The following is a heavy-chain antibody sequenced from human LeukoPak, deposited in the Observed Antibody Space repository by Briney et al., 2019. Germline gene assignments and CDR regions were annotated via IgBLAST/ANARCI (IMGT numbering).Heavy chain of an antibody. Sequence: QTGGSLRLSCAASGFTLSSYWMSWVRQAPGKGVEWVANIKQEGSEKYYVDCVKGRFTIYRDNAKNSLYLQMNSLRAEDTAVYYCAREFEYCSSTSCYYAFDIWGQGTMVTVSS. J-gene: IGHJ3*02. CDR2: IKQEGSEK. CDR3: AREFEYCSSTSCYYAFDI. V-gene: IGHV3-7*01. D-gene: IGHD2-2*01. CDR1: GFTLSSYW.